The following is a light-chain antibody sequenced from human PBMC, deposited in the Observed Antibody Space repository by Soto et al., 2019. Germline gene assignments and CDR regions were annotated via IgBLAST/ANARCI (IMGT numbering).Light chain of an antibody. CDR2: NNN. Sequence: QSVLTQPPSASETPGQRVTISCSGSSSNIGRNAVNWYQHLPGTAPKLLIHNNNQRPSGVPDRFAGSKSGTSASLASSGLQSEDEADYYSAAWDDILSGLLFGGGTKLTVL. CDR3: AAWDDILSGLL. J-gene: IGLJ3*02. V-gene: IGLV1-44*01. CDR1: SSNIGRNA.